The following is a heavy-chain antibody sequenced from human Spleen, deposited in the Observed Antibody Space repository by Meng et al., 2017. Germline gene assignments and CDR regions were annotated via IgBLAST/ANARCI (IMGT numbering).Heavy chain of an antibody. Sequence: ASVKVSCKASGYNFTIYRISWVRRAPGQGLEWMGRINPKSGDTHYAQKFQARVTMTGDTSISTAYMELSGLRSDDTAMYYCARDEDISAAGKLFGDYWGQGTLVTVSS. CDR1: GYNFTIYR. D-gene: IGHD6-25*01. CDR2: INPKSGDT. V-gene: IGHV1-2*06. CDR3: ARDEDISAAGKLFGDY. J-gene: IGHJ4*02.